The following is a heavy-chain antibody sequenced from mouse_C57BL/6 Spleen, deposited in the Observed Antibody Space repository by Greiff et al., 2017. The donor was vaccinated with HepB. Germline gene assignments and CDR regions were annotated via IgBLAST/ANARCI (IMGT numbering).Heavy chain of an antibody. CDR1: GYTFTGYW. CDR2: ILPGSGST. D-gene: IGHD2-1*01. Sequence: VQLQQSGAELMKPGASVKLSCKATGYTFTGYWIEWVKQRPGHGLEWIGEILPGSGSTNYNEKFKGKATFTADTSSNTAYMQLSSLTTEDSAIYYCARWDGNYRGSYWYFDVWGTGTTVTVSS. CDR3: ARWDGNYRGSYWYFDV. J-gene: IGHJ1*03. V-gene: IGHV1-9*01.